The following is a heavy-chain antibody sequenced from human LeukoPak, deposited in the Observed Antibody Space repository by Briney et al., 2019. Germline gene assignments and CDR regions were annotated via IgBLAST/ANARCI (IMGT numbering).Heavy chain of an antibody. V-gene: IGHV4-4*07. CDR3: ARDGVTMVRGVIRAHNWFDP. D-gene: IGHD3-10*01. Sequence: PSETLSLTCTLSGGSISSYYWSWIRQPAGKGLEWIGRIYTSGSTNYNPSLKSRVTMSVDTSKNQFSLKLSSVTAADTAVYYCARDGVTMVRGVIRAHNWFDPWGQGTLVTVSS. J-gene: IGHJ5*02. CDR2: IYTSGST. CDR1: GGSISSYY.